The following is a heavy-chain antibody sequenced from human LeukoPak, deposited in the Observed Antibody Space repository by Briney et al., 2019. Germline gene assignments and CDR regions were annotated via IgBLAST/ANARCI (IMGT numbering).Heavy chain of an antibody. V-gene: IGHV1-2*02. CDR1: GYTFTVYY. D-gene: IGHD1-26*01. Sequence: ASVKVSCKASGYTFTVYYMHWVRQAPGRGLEWMGWINPNTGGTTYAQKFRGRVTVTRDTSISTVYMELSRLTSDDTAVYHCATEGAGGSWAGYWGQGTLVTVSS. CDR2: INPNTGGT. J-gene: IGHJ4*02. CDR3: ATEGAGGSWAGY.